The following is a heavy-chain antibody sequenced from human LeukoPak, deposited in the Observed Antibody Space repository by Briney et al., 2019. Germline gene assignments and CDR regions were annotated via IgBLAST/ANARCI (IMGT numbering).Heavy chain of an antibody. CDR1: GYTFTGYY. CDR2: IYPNSGVT. CDR3: ARGGFDY. V-gene: IGHV1-2*02. Sequence: ASVKVSCKTSGYTFTGYYMHWVRQAPGQGLEWMGWIYPNSGVTNSPQKFRGRVNMTRDTSISTAYMELSRLRSDDTAIYYCARGGFDYWGQGTLVTVSS. J-gene: IGHJ4*02.